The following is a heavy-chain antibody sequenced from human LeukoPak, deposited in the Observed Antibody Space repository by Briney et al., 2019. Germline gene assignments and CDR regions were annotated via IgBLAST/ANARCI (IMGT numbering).Heavy chain of an antibody. Sequence: PSETLSLTCSVSGGSITKNGYYWGWIRQSPETGLEWIGSMQYSGSTYYNPSLNSRVTISVDTSKNQFSLKFTSVTAADTAVYYCCGSGWFAGPFGYWGQGALVTVSS. J-gene: IGHJ4*02. CDR3: CGSGWFAGPFGY. V-gene: IGHV4-39*07. D-gene: IGHD6-19*01. CDR2: MQYSGST. CDR1: GGSITKNGYY.